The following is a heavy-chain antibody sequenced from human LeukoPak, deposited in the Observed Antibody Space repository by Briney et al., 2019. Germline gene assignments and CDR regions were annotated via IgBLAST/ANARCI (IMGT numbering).Heavy chain of an antibody. CDR1: GYSFTSYW. CDR2: IDPSDSYT. CDR3: ARHVYYYDYSGYYYGL. Sequence: GESLKISCKGSGYSFTSYWISWVRPMPGKGLEWMGRIDPSDSYTNYCPSFEGHVTISADKSSSTAYLHWSSLEASDTAMYFCARHVYYYDYSGYYYGLWGQGTIVTVSS. V-gene: IGHV5-10-1*01. D-gene: IGHD3-22*01. J-gene: IGHJ3*01.